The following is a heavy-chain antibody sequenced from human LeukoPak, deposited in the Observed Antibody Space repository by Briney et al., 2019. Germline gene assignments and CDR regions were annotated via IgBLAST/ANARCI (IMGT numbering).Heavy chain of an antibody. Sequence: KPSETLSLTCTVSGGSISSSSYYWGWTRQPPGKGLEWIGSIYYSGSTYYNPSLKSRVTISVDTSKNQFSLKLSSVTAADTAVYYCARLRYYYGSGSYSWFDPWGQGTLVTVSS. CDR3: ARLRYYYGSGSYSWFDP. V-gene: IGHV4-39*01. CDR2: IYYSGST. D-gene: IGHD3-10*01. J-gene: IGHJ5*02. CDR1: GGSISSSSYY.